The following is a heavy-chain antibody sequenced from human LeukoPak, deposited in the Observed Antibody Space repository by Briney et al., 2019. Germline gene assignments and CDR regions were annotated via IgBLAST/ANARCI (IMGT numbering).Heavy chain of an antibody. Sequence: PSETLSLTCAVYGGSFSGYYWSWIRQPPGKGLEWIGEINHSGSTNYNPSLKSRVTISIDTSRNHFSLKLRSVTAADTAVYYCARATVVTPIYYYYMDVWGKGTTVIVSS. CDR2: INHSGST. D-gene: IGHD4-23*01. J-gene: IGHJ6*03. CDR1: GGSFSGYY. CDR3: ARATVVTPIYYYYMDV. V-gene: IGHV4-34*01.